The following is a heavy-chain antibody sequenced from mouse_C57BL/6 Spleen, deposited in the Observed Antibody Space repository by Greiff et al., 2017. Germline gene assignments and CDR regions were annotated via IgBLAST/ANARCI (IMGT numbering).Heavy chain of an antibody. Sequence: VQLKESGGGLVQPGGSLKLSCAASGFTFSDYYMYWVRQTPEKRLEWVAYISNGGGSTYYPDTVKGRFTISRDNAKNTLYLQMSRLKSEDTAMYYCARTHGSNAMDYWGQGTSVTVSS. V-gene: IGHV5-12*01. CDR3: ARTHGSNAMDY. D-gene: IGHD1-1*01. J-gene: IGHJ4*01. CDR1: GFTFSDYY. CDR2: ISNGGGST.